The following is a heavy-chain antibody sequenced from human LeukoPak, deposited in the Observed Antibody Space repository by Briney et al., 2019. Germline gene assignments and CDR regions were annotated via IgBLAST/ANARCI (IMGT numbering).Heavy chain of an antibody. Sequence: SETLSLTCTVSGGSISSYYWSWIRQPPGKGLEWIGYIYYSGSTNYNPSLKSRVTMSVDTSKNQFSLKLSSVTAADTAVYYCARGGGRFGELYWFDPWGQGTLVTVSS. V-gene: IGHV4-59*01. J-gene: IGHJ5*02. CDR3: ARGGGRFGELYWFDP. CDR2: IYYSGST. D-gene: IGHD3-10*01. CDR1: GGSISSYY.